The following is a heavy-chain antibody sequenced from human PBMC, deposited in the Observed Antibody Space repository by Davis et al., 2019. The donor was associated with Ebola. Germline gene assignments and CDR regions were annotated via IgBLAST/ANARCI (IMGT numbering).Heavy chain of an antibody. CDR1: GFTFTDYY. CDR2: ISSRCSTI. D-gene: IGHD5-18*01. J-gene: IGHJ4*02. V-gene: IGHV3-11*04. CDR3: ARASIQDGYSYRYYFDY. Sequence: GGSLRLSCAASGFTFTDYYMSWIRQAPGKGLEWGSYISSRCSTIYYADSVKGRFTISRDNSKNTLYLQMNSLKAEDTAVYYCARASIQDGYSYRYYFDYWGQGTLVTVSS.